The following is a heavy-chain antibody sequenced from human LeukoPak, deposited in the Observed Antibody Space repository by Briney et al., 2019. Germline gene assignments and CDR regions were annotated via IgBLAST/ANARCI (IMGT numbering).Heavy chain of an antibody. Sequence: ASVKVSCKASGYTFTSYAMHCVRQAPGQRLEWMGWINAGNGNTKYSQKFQGRVTITRDTSASTAYMELSSLRSEDTAVYYCASAKAYYYDSSGYYPFHYWGQGTLVTVSS. V-gene: IGHV1-3*01. CDR1: GYTFTSYA. CDR2: INAGNGNT. D-gene: IGHD3-22*01. J-gene: IGHJ4*02. CDR3: ASAKAYYYDSSGYYPFHY.